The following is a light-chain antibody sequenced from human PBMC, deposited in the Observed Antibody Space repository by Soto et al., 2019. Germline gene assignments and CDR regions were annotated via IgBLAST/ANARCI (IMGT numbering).Light chain of an antibody. CDR3: QQFRNSVIT. J-gene: IGKJ5*01. CDR2: GAS. V-gene: IGKV3-15*01. Sequence: EIVMTQSPATLSVSPGESATLSCRASQSVSSNLAWYQHKPGQAPRLLIYGASTRATGIPARFSGSGSGTDFTLSISRLEPEDFAVYYCQQFRNSVITFGQGTRLEIK. CDR1: QSVSSN.